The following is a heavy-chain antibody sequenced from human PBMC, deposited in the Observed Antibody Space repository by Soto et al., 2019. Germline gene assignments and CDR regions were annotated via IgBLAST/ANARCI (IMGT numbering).Heavy chain of an antibody. D-gene: IGHD3-22*01. Sequence: PSETLSLTCAVYGGSFSGYYWSWIRQPPGKGLEWIGEINHSGSTNYNPSLKSRVTISVDTSKNQFSLKLSSVTAADTAVYYCARGPAPGWYDSSGYPIDYWGQGTLVTVSS. V-gene: IGHV4-34*01. CDR1: GGSFSGYY. CDR3: ARGPAPGWYDSSGYPIDY. CDR2: INHSGST. J-gene: IGHJ4*02.